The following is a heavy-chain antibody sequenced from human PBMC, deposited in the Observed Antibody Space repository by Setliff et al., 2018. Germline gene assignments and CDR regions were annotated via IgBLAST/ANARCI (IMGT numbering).Heavy chain of an antibody. V-gene: IGHV4-31*03. CDR1: GGSISSGGYY. CDR2: IYYSGST. Sequence: SSETLSLTCTVSGGSISSGGYYWSWIRQHPGKGLDWIGYIYYSGSTYYNPSLKGRVTISVDTSKNQFSLKLSSVTAADTAVYYCARDRLIVGARHAFDIWGQGTMVTVSS. D-gene: IGHD1-26*01. J-gene: IGHJ3*02. CDR3: ARDRLIVGARHAFDI.